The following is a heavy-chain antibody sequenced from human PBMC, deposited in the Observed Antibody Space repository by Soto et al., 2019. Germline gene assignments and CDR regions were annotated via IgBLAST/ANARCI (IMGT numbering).Heavy chain of an antibody. CDR3: ARVGRIAAASGYYYYGMDV. CDR1: GGSFSGYY. V-gene: IGHV4-34*01. Sequence: KPSETLSLTCAVYGGSFSGYYWSWIRQPPGKGLEWIGEINHSGSTNYNPSLKSRVTISVDTSKNQFSLKLSSVTAADTAVYYCARVGRIAAASGYYYYGMDVWGQGTTVTVS. CDR2: INHSGST. J-gene: IGHJ6*02. D-gene: IGHD6-13*01.